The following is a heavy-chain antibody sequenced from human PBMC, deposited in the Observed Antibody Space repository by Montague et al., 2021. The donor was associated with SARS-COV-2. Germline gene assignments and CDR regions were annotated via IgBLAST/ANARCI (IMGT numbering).Heavy chain of an antibody. Sequence: SXTLSLTCTVSGGSISSYYWSWIRQPPGKGLEWIGYIYYSGSTNYNPSLKSRVTISVDTSKNQFSLKLSSVTAADTAVYYCARGTAAGTNFDYWGQGTLVTVSS. CDR3: ARGTAAGTNFDY. V-gene: IGHV4-59*01. D-gene: IGHD6-13*01. J-gene: IGHJ4*02. CDR1: GGSISSYY. CDR2: IYYSGST.